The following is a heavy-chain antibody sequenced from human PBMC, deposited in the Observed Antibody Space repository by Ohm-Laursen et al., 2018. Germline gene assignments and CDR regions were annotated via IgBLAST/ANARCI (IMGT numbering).Heavy chain of an antibody. CDR2: ISWNSGTI. CDR3: AKDFSPSYDTFHM. Sequence: SLRLSCTASGFTFGDYAMHWVRQAPGKGLEWVSLISWNSGTIAYADSAKGRFTISRDNAKNSLYLQMNSLRTEDTALYYCAKDFSPSYDTFHMWGQGTMVTVSS. V-gene: IGHV3-9*01. J-gene: IGHJ3*02. CDR1: GFTFGDYA.